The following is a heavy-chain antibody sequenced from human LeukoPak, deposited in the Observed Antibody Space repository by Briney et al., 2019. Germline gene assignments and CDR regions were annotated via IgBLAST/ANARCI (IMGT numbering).Heavy chain of an antibody. CDR2: IYYSGTT. CDR3: ASRDQAIDY. CDR1: DGSVSSVGYY. D-gene: IGHD5-24*01. Sequence: PSETLSLTCTVSDGSVSSVGYYWGWIRQPPGKGLEWIGSIYYSGTTYYNPSLASRVTIFVDTSKNQFSLRLSSVTAADTAVYYCASRDQAIDYWGQGTLSPSPQ. V-gene: IGHV4-39*01. J-gene: IGHJ4*02.